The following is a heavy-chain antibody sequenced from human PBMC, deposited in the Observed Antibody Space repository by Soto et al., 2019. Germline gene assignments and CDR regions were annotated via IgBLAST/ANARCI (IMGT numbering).Heavy chain of an antibody. Sequence: GGSLRLSCTASGFTFGDFGMNWVRQAPGKGLEWIAFIRNDIYDETTEYAASVKGRFTISRDDSKSMAFLQMDSLQTEDTAVYFSTRGRDGYNPYYFLFWGQGALVTVSS. J-gene: IGHJ4*02. CDR2: IRNDIYDETT. V-gene: IGHV3-49*04. D-gene: IGHD5-12*01. CDR1: GFTFGDFG. CDR3: TRGRDGYNPYYFLF.